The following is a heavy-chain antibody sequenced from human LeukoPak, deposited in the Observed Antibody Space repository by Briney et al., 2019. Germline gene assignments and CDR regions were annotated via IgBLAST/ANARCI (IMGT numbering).Heavy chain of an antibody. J-gene: IGHJ4*02. V-gene: IGHV1-8*01. D-gene: IGHD4-17*01. CDR1: GYTFTSYD. CDR3: AIPGTRTVTTFVY. CDR2: MNPNSGNT. Sequence: ASVTVSCKASGYTFTSYDVNWVRQATGQGLEWMGWMNPNSGNTGYAQKFQGRVTMTRNTSISTAYMELSSLRSEDTAVYYCAIPGTRTVTTFVYWGQGTLVTVSS.